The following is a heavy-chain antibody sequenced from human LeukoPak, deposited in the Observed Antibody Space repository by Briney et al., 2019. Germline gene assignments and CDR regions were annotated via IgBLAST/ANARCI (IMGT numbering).Heavy chain of an antibody. J-gene: IGHJ5*02. CDR2: ISYDGSSK. Sequence: GGSLRLSCAASGFTFSSYGMHWVRQAPGKGLEWVAVISYDGSSKYYADSVKGRFTISRDNSKNTLYLQMNSLRAEDTAVYYCAKKVGIWYNVGSWFDPWGQGTLVTVSS. CDR3: AKKVGIWYNVGSWFDP. V-gene: IGHV3-30*18. CDR1: GFTFSSYG. D-gene: IGHD1-1*01.